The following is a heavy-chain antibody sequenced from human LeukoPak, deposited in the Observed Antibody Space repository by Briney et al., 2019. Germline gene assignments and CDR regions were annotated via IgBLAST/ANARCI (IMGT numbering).Heavy chain of an antibody. CDR3: ARERPTTTAFHV. V-gene: IGHV1-3*01. D-gene: IGHD1-14*01. CDR1: GNTFSSNI. J-gene: IGHJ3*01. CDR2: INAGNGNT. Sequence: ASVKVSCTTSGNTFSSNIINWMRQAPGQRLDWMGWINAGNGNTKYSEKFQGRVTITRDTSASTVYMELSSLRSEDTAVYYCARERPTTTAFHVWGQGTMVTVSP.